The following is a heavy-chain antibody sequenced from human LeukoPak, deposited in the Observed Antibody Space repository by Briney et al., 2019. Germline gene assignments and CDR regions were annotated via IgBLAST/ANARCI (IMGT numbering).Heavy chain of an antibody. V-gene: IGHV4-4*07. CDR1: GGSISSYY. Sequence: SETLSLTCTVSGGSISSYYWSWIRQPAGKGLEWIGRIYTSGSTNYNPSLKSRVTISVDTSKNQFSLELTSVTAADTAAYYCAREVRQTGERRFVARGRFYYYHMDVWGKGTTVTVSS. J-gene: IGHJ6*03. CDR2: IYTSGST. D-gene: IGHD7-27*01. CDR3: AREVRQTGERRFVARGRFYYYHMDV.